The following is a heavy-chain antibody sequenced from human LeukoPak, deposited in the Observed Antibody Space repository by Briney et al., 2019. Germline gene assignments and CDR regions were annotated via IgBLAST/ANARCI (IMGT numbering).Heavy chain of an antibody. D-gene: IGHD3-22*01. J-gene: IGHJ4*02. CDR1: GFTFSSYS. V-gene: IGHV3-21*01. CDR2: ISSSSSYI. CDR3: ARDRFYYDSSGYPAFDY. Sequence: PGGSLRLSCAASGFTFSSYSMNWVRQAPGKGLEWVSSISSSSSYIYYADSVKGRFTISRDNAENSLYLQMNSLRAEDTAVYYCARDRFYYDSSGYPAFDYWGQGTLVTVSS.